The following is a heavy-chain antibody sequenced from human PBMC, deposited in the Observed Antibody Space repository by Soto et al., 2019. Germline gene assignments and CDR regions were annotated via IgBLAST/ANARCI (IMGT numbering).Heavy chain of an antibody. CDR3: ARGYRISMVILTTNYFDS. D-gene: IGHD3-10*01. V-gene: IGHV4-34*01. CDR2: IHHGGST. Sequence: KPSEKLSLKGSVNGGPFVGFYWTWIRQSPGKGLEWIGEIHHGGSTNYNPSLKSRVTMSLDTSKNQFSLKLTSVTAADTAVYYCARGYRISMVILTTNYFDSWGQGTPVTVSS. CDR1: GGPFVGFY. J-gene: IGHJ4*02.